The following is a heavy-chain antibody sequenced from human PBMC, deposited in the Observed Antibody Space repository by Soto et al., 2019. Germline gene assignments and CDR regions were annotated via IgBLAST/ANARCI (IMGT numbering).Heavy chain of an antibody. J-gene: IGHJ5*01. V-gene: IGHV4-59*08. Sequence: SETLSLTCTVSGGSISSYYWSWIRQPPGKGLEWIGYIYYSGSTNYNPSLKSRVTISVDTSKNQVSLHLNSVTPDDTAVYYCVRQIGKSWLASWGQGPLVTASS. CDR3: VRQIGKSWLAS. CDR1: GGSISSYY. CDR2: IYYSGST.